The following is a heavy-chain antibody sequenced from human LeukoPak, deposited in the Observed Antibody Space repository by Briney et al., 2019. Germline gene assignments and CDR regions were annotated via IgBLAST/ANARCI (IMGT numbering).Heavy chain of an antibody. CDR1: GGSISSYY. J-gene: IGHJ4*02. V-gene: IGHV4-59*01. CDR2: IYYSGNT. CDR3: ARNTYFDY. Sequence: SETLSLTCTVSGGSISSYYWSWIRQPPGKGLEWIGYIYYSGNTNYNPPLKSRVTVSIDTSKNQFSLKLSFVTAADTAMYYCARNTYFDYWGQGTLVTVSS.